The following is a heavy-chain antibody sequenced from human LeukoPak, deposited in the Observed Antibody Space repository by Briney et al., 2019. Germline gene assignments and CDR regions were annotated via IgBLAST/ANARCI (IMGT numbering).Heavy chain of an antibody. V-gene: IGHV3-20*04. D-gene: IGHD1-26*01. CDR1: GFTFKDYG. CDR2: INWNGGGT. J-gene: IGHJ6*02. Sequence: GRSLRLSCAATGFTFKDYGMHWVRQPPGKGLEWVSSINWNGGGTDYADSVKGRFTISRDNSQNTLYLQMNSLRAEDTAVYYCATRGRSGYYYGMDVWGQGTTVTVSS. CDR3: ATRGRSGYYYGMDV.